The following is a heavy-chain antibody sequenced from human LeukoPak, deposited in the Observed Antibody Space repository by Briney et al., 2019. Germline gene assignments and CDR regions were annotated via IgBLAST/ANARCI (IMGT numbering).Heavy chain of an antibody. D-gene: IGHD1-26*01. J-gene: IGHJ4*02. CDR3: ARDRELLEYYFDY. Sequence: SETLSLTCAVSGGSISSSNWWSWIRQPPGKGLEWIGEIYHSGSTNYNPSLKSRVTISVDTSKNQFSLKLSSVTAADTAVYYCARDRELLEYYFDYWGQGTLVTVSS. V-gene: IGHV4-4*02. CDR2: IYHSGST. CDR1: GGSISSSNW.